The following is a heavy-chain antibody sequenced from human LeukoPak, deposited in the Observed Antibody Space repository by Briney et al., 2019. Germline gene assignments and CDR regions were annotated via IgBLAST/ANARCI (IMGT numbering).Heavy chain of an antibody. J-gene: IGHJ3*02. CDR3: VQEGPRGLAFDI. Sequence: GGSLSLSCEASGVTFSSYVMSWVRQAPGKGPEWVSGISGSGGGTYYADSVKGRFAISRDNSKNTLYLQMNSPRAEDTAVYYCVQEGPRGLAFDIWGQGTKVTVSS. CDR2: ISGSGGGT. CDR1: GVTFSSYV. V-gene: IGHV3-23*01.